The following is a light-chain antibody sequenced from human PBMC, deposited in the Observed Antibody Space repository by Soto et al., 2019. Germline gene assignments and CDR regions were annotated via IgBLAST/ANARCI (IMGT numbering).Light chain of an antibody. CDR3: QLVHSSLHP. J-gene: IGKJ5*01. CDR1: QGIGTY. CDR2: AAF. Sequence: QLHQSASALSAAGGEIVTIGFRASQGIGTYLAWYQQKPGKAPKLLIYAAFTLHSGVPARFSGSRSGKDFTLTICSLPPDDFASSSCQLVHSSLHPFGQGTRLEIK. V-gene: IGKV1-9*01.